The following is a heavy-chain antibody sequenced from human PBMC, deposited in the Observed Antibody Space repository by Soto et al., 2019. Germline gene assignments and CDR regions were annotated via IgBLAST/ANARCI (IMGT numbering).Heavy chain of an antibody. CDR3: ARGVRRVTMVRGVMEYSYYGMDV. D-gene: IGHD3-10*01. V-gene: IGHV1-69*06. CDR1: GGTFSSYA. J-gene: IGHJ6*02. Sequence: GASVKVSCKASGGTFSSYAISWVRQAPGQGLEWMGGIIPIFGTANYAQKFQGRVTITADKSTSTAYMELSSLRSEDTAVYYCARGVRRVTMVRGVMEYSYYGMDVWGQGTTVTVSS. CDR2: IIPIFGTA.